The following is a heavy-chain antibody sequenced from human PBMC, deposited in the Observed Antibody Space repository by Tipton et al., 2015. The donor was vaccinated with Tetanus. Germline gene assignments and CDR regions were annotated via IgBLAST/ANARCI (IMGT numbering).Heavy chain of an antibody. CDR2: MNQDGSEI. CDR1: GFTFSNSW. V-gene: IGHV3-7*01. D-gene: IGHD2-21*02. CDR3: ARDPSPSSQPLLSHFDN. J-gene: IGHJ4*02. Sequence: SLRLSCAASGFTFSNSWMTWVRQAPGKWLEWVANMNQDGSEIYYVDTVKGRFTISRDNSKSALYLQMNSLYVEDTAVYYCARDPSPSSQPLLSHFDNWGLGTLVTVSS.